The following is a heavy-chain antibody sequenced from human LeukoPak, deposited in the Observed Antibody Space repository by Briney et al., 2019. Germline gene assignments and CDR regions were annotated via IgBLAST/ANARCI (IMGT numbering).Heavy chain of an antibody. V-gene: IGHV4-34*01. CDR2: INHSGST. CDR3: ALLGRGSYGQPRFDY. J-gene: IGHJ4*02. D-gene: IGHD5-18*01. Sequence: SETLSLTCTVSGGSISSYYWSWIRQPPGKGLEWIGEINHSGSTNYNPSLKSRVTISVDTSKNQFSLKLSSVTAADTAVYYCALLGRGSYGQPRFDYWGQGTLVTVSS. CDR1: GGSISSYY.